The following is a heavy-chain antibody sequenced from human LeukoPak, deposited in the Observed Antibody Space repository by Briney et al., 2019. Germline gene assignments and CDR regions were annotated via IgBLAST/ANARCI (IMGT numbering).Heavy chain of an antibody. Sequence: GGSLTLSCAASEFTFSYHWMTLVRQAPGKGLEWVANIKNDGTVKNYVDSVKGRFTISRDNAKNSLYLQMNSLRAEDTGVYYCAKDSYSKGDYWGQGVLVTVSS. CDR3: AKDSYSKGDY. D-gene: IGHD5-18*01. CDR2: IKNDGTVK. J-gene: IGHJ4*02. CDR1: EFTFSYHW. V-gene: IGHV3-7*01.